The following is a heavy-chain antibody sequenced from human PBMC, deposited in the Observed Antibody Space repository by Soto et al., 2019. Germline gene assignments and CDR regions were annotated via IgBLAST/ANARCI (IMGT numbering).Heavy chain of an antibody. CDR1: GYIFSDYG. V-gene: IGHV1-18*01. J-gene: IGHJ3*02. Sequence: ASVKVSCKSSGYIFSDYGITWVRQAPGQGLEWMGWISAYNGNTDYAQKFQDRLTLATDTSTSTAYMELRSLRSNDTALYYCARPVTSPDHLDIWGQGTMVTVSS. D-gene: IGHD4-4*01. CDR3: ARPVTSPDHLDI. CDR2: ISAYNGNT.